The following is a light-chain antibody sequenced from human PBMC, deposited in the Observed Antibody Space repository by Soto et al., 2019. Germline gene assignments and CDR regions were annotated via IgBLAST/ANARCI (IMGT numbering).Light chain of an antibody. J-gene: IGLJ2*01. CDR1: SSNVGSNT. V-gene: IGLV1-44*01. CDR3: GGWDDSLSGPV. CDR2: SDD. Sequence: QSVLTQPPSASGTPGQRVTISCSGSSSNVGSNTVSWYQQLPGTAPKVLIYSDDQRPSGVPDRFSGSRSGSSASLAISGLQSGDEADYYCGGWDDSLSGPVFGGGAKLTVL.